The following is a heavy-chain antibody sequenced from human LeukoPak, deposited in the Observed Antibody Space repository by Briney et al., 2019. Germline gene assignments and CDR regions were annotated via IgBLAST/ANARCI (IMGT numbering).Heavy chain of an antibody. Sequence: GASVKVSCKASGYTFTGYYMHWVRQAPGQGLEWMGWINPNSGGTNYAQKFQGRVTMTRDTSISTAYMELSRLRSDDTAVYYCARGSSIGEMATITLIDYWGQGTLVTVSS. D-gene: IGHD5-24*01. V-gene: IGHV1-2*02. CDR2: INPNSGGT. CDR1: GYTFTGYY. CDR3: ARGSSIGEMATITLIDY. J-gene: IGHJ4*02.